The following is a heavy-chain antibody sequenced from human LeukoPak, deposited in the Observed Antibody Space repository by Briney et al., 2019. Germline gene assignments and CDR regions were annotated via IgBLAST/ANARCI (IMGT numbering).Heavy chain of an antibody. V-gene: IGHV3-7*01. CDR2: IKQDGSEK. CDR3: ARGWIQLWLGDYFDY. J-gene: IGHJ4*02. CDR1: GFTFSSYW. D-gene: IGHD5-18*01. Sequence: PGGSLRLSCAASGFTFSSYWMSWVRQAPGKGLEWVANIKQDGSEKYYADSVKGRFTISRDNAKNSLYLQMNSLRAEGTAVYYCARGWIQLWLGDYFDYWGQGTLVTVSS.